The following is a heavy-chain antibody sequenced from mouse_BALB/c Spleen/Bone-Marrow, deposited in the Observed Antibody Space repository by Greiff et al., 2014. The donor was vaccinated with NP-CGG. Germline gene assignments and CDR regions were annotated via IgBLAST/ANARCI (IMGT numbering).Heavy chain of an antibody. CDR1: GYSFTGYY. V-gene: IGHV1-31*01. CDR2: INPYNGAT. J-gene: IGHJ2*01. CDR3: ARSWDY. D-gene: IGHD4-1*01. Sequence: EVKLMESGPDLVKPGASVKISCKASGYSFTGYYMHWVKQSHVKSLEWIGRINPYNGATTYNQNFKDKASLTVDKSSGTAYMELHSLTSEDSAVYYCARSWDYWGQGTTLTVSS.